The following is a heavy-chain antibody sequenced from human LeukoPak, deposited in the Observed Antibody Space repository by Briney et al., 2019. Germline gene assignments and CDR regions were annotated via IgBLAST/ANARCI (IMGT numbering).Heavy chain of an antibody. CDR1: GYSFTNYW. J-gene: IGHJ4*02. D-gene: IGHD6-19*01. V-gene: IGHV5-10-1*01. CDR3: ARGGWLDDY. Sequence: GESLKISCKGSGYSFTNYWISWVRQMPGKGLEWMGRINPSDSYTNYNPSFQGHVTFSVDKSIATAYLQWTTLKASDTAIYYCARGGWLDDYWGQGTLVTVSP. CDR2: INPSDSYT.